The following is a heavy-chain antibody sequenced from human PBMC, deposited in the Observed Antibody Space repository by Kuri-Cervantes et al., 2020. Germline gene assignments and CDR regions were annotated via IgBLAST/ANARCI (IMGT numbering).Heavy chain of an antibody. CDR1: GFTFSSYW. Sequence: GGSLRLSCAASGFTFSSYWMSWVRQAPGMGLEWVAVIWYDGSNKWYADSVKGRFIISRDNSKNMMYLQMDSLRAEDTAVYYCAKDRGIAVAGPLEHWGQGTLVTVSS. D-gene: IGHD6-19*01. CDR3: AKDRGIAVAGPLEH. CDR2: IWYDGSNK. V-gene: IGHV3-33*06. J-gene: IGHJ4*02.